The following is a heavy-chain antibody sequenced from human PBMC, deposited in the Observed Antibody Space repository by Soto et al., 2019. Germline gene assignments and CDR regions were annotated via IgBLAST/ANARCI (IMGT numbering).Heavy chain of an antibody. J-gene: IGHJ4*02. D-gene: IGHD4-17*01. Sequence: EVQLLESGGGLVQPGGSLRLSCAASGFTFSSYAMSWVRQAPGKGLEWVSAISGSGGSTYYADSVKGRFTISRDNSKNTLYLQMNSLRAEDTAVYYCAKDLTIRLNYGDYVGGGYYWGQGTLVTVSS. CDR3: AKDLTIRLNYGDYVGGGYY. CDR1: GFTFSSYA. V-gene: IGHV3-23*01. CDR2: ISGSGGST.